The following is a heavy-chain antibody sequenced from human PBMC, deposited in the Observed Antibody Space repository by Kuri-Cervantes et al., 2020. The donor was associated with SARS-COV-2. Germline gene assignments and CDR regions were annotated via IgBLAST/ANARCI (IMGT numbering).Heavy chain of an antibody. CDR1: GFNFSRTD. CDR3: AKDRVGVQDF. Sequence: GESLKISCAASGFNFSRTDMHWVRPAPGKGLEWVAVKSHDGKNKKGIASGKGRFTISRDNSQNTLYLHMKSLRSEDTAMYYCAKDRVGVQDFWGQGTLVTVSS. D-gene: IGHD2-21*01. J-gene: IGHJ4*02. CDR2: KSHDGKNK. V-gene: IGHV3-30*18.